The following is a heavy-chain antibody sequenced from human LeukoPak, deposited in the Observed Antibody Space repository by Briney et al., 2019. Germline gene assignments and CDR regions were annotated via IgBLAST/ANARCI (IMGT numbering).Heavy chain of an antibody. CDR1: GGSLSGYY. CDR2: ISHSGTT. J-gene: IGHJ5*02. CDR3: ARLSSLANIAARGRTWLHP. D-gene: IGHD6-6*01. V-gene: IGHV4-34*01. Sequence: SETLSLTCGVYGGSLSGYYWSWIRQPPGKGLEWIGEISHSGTTNYNPSLKSRVTTSVDTSKNQFSLKLSSVTAADTAVYYCARLSSLANIAARGRTWLHPWGQGSLVTVSS.